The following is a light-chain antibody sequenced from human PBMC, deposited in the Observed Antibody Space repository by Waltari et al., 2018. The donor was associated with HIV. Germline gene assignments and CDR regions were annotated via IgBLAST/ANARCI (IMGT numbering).Light chain of an antibody. Sequence: DIQMTQSPSSLSASVGDSVTITCQASQDITYHVNWYQQKPGKAPKLLIFSASNLEIGVPSRFSGSGSGTHFTFIIDRLQPEDFATYYCQHYYGLLISFGPGTIVDI. J-gene: IGKJ3*01. CDR2: SAS. CDR3: QHYYGLLIS. V-gene: IGKV1-33*01. CDR1: QDITYH.